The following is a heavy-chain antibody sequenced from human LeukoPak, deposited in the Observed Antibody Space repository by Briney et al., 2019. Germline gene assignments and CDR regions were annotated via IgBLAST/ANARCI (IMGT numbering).Heavy chain of an antibody. CDR1: GFTFSSYA. Sequence: GGSLRLSCAASGFTFSSYAMSWVRQAPGKGLEWVSTIGGTGVRTYYADSVKGRFTISRDNSKNTLYLQINSLRAEDTAVYFCAKDRLGGPYFFHYWGQGTLVTVSS. CDR3: AKDRLGGPYFFHY. J-gene: IGHJ4*02. V-gene: IGHV3-23*01. D-gene: IGHD3-16*01. CDR2: IGGTGVRT.